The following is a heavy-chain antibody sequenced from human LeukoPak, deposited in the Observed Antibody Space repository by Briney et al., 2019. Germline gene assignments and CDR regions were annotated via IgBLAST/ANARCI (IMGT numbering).Heavy chain of an antibody. Sequence: GGSLRLSCAASGFTFSSYSMNWVRQAPGKGLEWVSSISSSSSYIYYADSVKGRFTISRDNAKNSLYLQMNSLGAEDTAVYYCARALYYYDSSGYFAGYWGQGTLVTVSS. CDR2: ISSSSSYI. CDR1: GFTFSSYS. D-gene: IGHD3-22*01. V-gene: IGHV3-21*01. CDR3: ARALYYYDSSGYFAGY. J-gene: IGHJ4*02.